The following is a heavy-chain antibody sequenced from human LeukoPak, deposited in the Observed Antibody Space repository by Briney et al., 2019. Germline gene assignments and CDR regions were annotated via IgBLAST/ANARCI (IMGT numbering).Heavy chain of an antibody. CDR2: IKHSSTT. V-gene: IGHV4-59*01. D-gene: IGHD2/OR15-2a*01. CDR1: GGSITSSI. J-gene: IGHJ1*01. CDR3: AHEAPFSPTDSQQ. Sequence: SETLSHTCTDPGGSITSSIWSWIRQPPGRRLEWIGDIKHSSTTTYNPSRNGRVTISADTTKNHFSLRLSSVAAADTAVYYCAHEAPFSPTDSQQWGQGSVVTVSS.